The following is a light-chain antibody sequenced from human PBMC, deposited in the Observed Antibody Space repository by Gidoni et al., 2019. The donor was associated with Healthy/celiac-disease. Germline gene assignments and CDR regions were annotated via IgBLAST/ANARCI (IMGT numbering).Light chain of an antibody. Sequence: EIVLTQSPATLSLSPGERATLSCRASQSVSSYLAWYQQKPGQAPRLLIDDASNRATGIPARFCGSGSGTDFTLTLRSLEPEDFAVYYCQQRSTWPPGFGQWTRLEIK. CDR3: QQRSTWPPG. CDR2: DAS. CDR1: QSVSSY. V-gene: IGKV3-11*01. J-gene: IGKJ5*01.